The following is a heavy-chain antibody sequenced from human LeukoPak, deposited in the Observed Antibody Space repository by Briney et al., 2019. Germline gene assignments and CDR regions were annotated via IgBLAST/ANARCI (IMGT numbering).Heavy chain of an antibody. Sequence: GGSLRLSCAASGFTFDDYAMHWVRQAPGKGLEWVANIEQQDGSEKYYVDSVKGRFTISRDNAKNSLYLQMNSLRAEDTAVYYCAKYDFWSGYSFDFWGQGTLVTVSS. CDR3: AKYDFWSGYSFDF. D-gene: IGHD3-3*01. CDR2: IEQQDGSEK. J-gene: IGHJ4*02. V-gene: IGHV3-7*01. CDR1: GFTFDDYA.